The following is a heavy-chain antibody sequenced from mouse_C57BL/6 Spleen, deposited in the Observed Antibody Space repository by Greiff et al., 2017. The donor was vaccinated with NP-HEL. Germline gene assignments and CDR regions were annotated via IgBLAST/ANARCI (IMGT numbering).Heavy chain of an antibody. Sequence: DGGLVQPKGSLKLSCAASGFSFNTYAMNWVRQAPGKGLEWVARIRSKSNNYATYYADSVKDRFTISRDDSESMLYLQMNNLKTEDTAMYYCVRQNYGSSYFDYWGQGTTLTVSS. CDR1: GFSFNTYA. V-gene: IGHV10-1*01. CDR2: IRSKSNNYAT. CDR3: VRQNYGSSYFDY. D-gene: IGHD1-1*01. J-gene: IGHJ2*01.